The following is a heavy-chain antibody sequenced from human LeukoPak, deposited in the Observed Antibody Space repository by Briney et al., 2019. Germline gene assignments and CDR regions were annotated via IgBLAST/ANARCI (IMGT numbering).Heavy chain of an antibody. CDR1: GYTFTGYY. CDR2: INPNSGGT. CDR3: ARGYSYGLTYYFDY. V-gene: IGHV1-2*02. D-gene: IGHD5-18*01. J-gene: IGHJ4*02. Sequence: GASVTVSCKASGYTFTGYYMHWVRQAPGKGLEWMGWINPNSGGTNYAQKFQGRVTMTRDTSISTAYMELSRLRSDDTAVYYCARGYSYGLTYYFDYWGQGTLVTVSS.